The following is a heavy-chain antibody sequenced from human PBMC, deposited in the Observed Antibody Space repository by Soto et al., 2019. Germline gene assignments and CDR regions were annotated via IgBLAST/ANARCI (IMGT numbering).Heavy chain of an antibody. CDR1: GFTVSSNY. CDR3: AREFRYFDLLLQGSSGMDV. V-gene: IGHV3-53*01. CDR2: IYSGGST. J-gene: IGHJ6*02. D-gene: IGHD3-9*01. Sequence: EVQLVESGGGLIRPGGSLRLSCAVSGFTVSSNYMSWVRQAPGKGLEWVSVIYSGGSTYYADSVKGRFTISRDNSKNTLYLQMNSLRAEDTAVYYCAREFRYFDLLLQGSSGMDVWGQGTTVTVSS.